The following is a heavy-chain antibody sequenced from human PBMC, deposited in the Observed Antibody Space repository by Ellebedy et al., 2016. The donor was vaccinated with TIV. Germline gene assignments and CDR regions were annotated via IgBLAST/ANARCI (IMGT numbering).Heavy chain of an antibody. CDR1: GFTFSSHG. CDR3: ARDLASGGSCYGMDV. Sequence: GGSLRLSXAASGFTFSSHGMHWVRQAPGKGLEWVAVIWYDGSKKYYADSVKGRFTISRDNSKNTLYLQMNSLRAEDTAVYYCARDLASGGSCYGMDVWGQGTTVTVS. D-gene: IGHD2-15*01. V-gene: IGHV3-33*01. J-gene: IGHJ6*02. CDR2: IWYDGSKK.